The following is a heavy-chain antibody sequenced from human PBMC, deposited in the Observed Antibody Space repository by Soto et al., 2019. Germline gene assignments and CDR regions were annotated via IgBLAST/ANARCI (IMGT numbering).Heavy chain of an antibody. CDR3: AREETAWPLAYGLDV. V-gene: IGHV3-21*01. CDR1: GFSFSTYS. Sequence: GGSLRLSCEASGFSFSTYSMHWVRQAPGKGLEWVSSIGRRSDIYYADSVKGRFTISRDNAKNSVSLQMNSLRDEDTAVYYCAREETAWPLAYGLDVWGQGTTVTVPS. J-gene: IGHJ6*02. CDR2: IGRRSDI. D-gene: IGHD2-21*02.